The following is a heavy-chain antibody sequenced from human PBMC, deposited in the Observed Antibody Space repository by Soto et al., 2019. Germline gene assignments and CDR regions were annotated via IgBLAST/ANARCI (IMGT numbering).Heavy chain of an antibody. CDR2: IYPADSDT. D-gene: IGHD2-15*01. V-gene: IGHV5-51*01. CDR3: ARQFHDNSGGGYYYYGLDV. CDR1: GYTFTNYW. Sequence: PGESLKISCKGSGYTFTNYWIGWVRQMPGKGLEWMGIIYPADSDTRYSPSFQGQVTISADKYISTAYLQWSSLKASDTAMYYCARQFHDNSGGGYYYYGLDVWGLGTTVTVSS. J-gene: IGHJ6*02.